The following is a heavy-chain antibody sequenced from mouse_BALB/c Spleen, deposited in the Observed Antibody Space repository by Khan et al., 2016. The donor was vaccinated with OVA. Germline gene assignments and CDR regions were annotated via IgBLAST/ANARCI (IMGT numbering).Heavy chain of an antibody. CDR1: GFTFSTYG. J-gene: IGHJ3*01. CDR2: ISTGGHYT. V-gene: IGHV5-6*01. Sequence: EVKLQESGGDLVEPGGSLKLSCAASGFTFSTYGMSWVRQTPGKRLEWVATISTGGHYTYYPDSVRGRFTISRDNAKNTLYLQMTSLKSEDTAMFYCARLAYYYDSEGFAYWGQGTLVTVSA. D-gene: IGHD1-1*01. CDR3: ARLAYYYDSEGFAY.